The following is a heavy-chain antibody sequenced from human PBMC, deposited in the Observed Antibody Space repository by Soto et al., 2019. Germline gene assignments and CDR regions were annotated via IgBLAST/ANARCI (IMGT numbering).Heavy chain of an antibody. J-gene: IGHJ4*02. D-gene: IGHD1-26*01. Sequence: ASVKVSCKASGYTFTGYYMHWVRQAPGQGLEWMGWINPNSGGTNYAQKFQGRVTMTRDTSISTAYMELSRLRSDDTAVYYCARGRLPWEYYFDYWGQGTLVTVSS. CDR2: INPNSGGT. V-gene: IGHV1-2*02. CDR3: ARGRLPWEYYFDY. CDR1: GYTFTGYY.